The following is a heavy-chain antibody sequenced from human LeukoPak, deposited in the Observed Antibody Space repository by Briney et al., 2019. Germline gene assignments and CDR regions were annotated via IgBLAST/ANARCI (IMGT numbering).Heavy chain of an antibody. Sequence: TGGSLRLSCAASGFTFSSYAMHWVRQAPGKGLEWVAFIHHDGSNKYYTDSVKGRSTISRDNSKNTLYLQMNSLRAEDTAVYYCARENGDNYYYYMDVWGRGTTVTVSS. CDR1: GFTFSSYA. CDR2: IHHDGSNK. CDR3: ARENGDNYYYYMDV. D-gene: IGHD1-1*01. V-gene: IGHV3-30*02. J-gene: IGHJ6*03.